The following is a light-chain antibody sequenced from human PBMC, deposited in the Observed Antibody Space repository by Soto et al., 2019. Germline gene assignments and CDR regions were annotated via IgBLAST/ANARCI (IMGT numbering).Light chain of an antibody. J-gene: IGLJ1*01. V-gene: IGLV2-14*01. CDR1: SSDVGGYDY. CDR2: DVI. CDR3: ISYRSGSTYV. Sequence: QSALTQPASVSGSPGQSITISCTGTSSDVGGYDYVSWYQQHPGKAPKLMIYDVIHRHSGVSNRYSGSKSGNTASLTSSGLQAEDEYDYYCISYRSGSTYVFGTGTKLTVL.